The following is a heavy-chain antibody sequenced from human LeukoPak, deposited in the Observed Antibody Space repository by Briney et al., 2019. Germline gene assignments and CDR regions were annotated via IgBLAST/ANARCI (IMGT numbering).Heavy chain of an antibody. D-gene: IGHD6-13*01. CDR2: ISWNSGSI. V-gene: IGHV3-9*01. Sequence: GGSLRLSCAASGFTFDDYAMHWVRQAPGKGLEWVSGISWNSGSIGYADSVKGRSTISRDNAKNSLYLQMNSLRAEDTALYYCAKGHTTIAAAAYFDYWGQGTLVTVPS. J-gene: IGHJ4*02. CDR3: AKGHTTIAAAAYFDY. CDR1: GFTFDDYA.